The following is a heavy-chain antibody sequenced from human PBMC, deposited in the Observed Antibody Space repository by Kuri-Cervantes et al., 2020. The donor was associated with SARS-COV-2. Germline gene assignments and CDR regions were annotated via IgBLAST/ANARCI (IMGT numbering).Heavy chain of an antibody. V-gene: IGHV3-30-3*01. Sequence: GGSLRLSCAASGFTFNNYAMHWVRQTPGEGLEWVAITSYDESTKYYADSVKGRFTISRDNSKNTLYLQMNNLRGEDTAVYFRARGRVGVQDFWGQGTLVTVSS. CDR2: TSYDESTK. J-gene: IGHJ4*02. CDR3: ARGRVGVQDF. D-gene: IGHD2-21*01. CDR1: GFTFNNYA.